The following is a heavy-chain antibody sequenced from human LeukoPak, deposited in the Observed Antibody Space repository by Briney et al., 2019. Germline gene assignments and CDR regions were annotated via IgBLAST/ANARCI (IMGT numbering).Heavy chain of an antibody. J-gene: IGHJ4*02. D-gene: IGHD1-26*01. CDR3: ARGYMDLLPPTESPWEDY. CDR1: GYTFTSYG. CDR2: ISAYNGNT. Sequence: ASVKVSCKASGYTFTSYGISWVRQAPGQGLEWMGWISAYNGNTNYAQKLQGRVTMTTDTSTSTAYMELRSLRSDDTAVYYCARGYMDLLPPTESPWEDYWGQGTLVTVSS. V-gene: IGHV1-18*01.